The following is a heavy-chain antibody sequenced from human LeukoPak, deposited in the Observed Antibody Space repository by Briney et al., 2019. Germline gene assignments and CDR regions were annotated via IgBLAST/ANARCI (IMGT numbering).Heavy chain of an antibody. CDR3: ARDYANNVDY. D-gene: IGHD1/OR15-1a*01. V-gene: IGHV3-7*03. CDR2: IKEDGSKT. Sequence: PGGTLRLSCAASGFTLRSYWMSWVRQVPGTGLQWVANIKEDGSKTYYVDSVKGRFTISRDNAKNSLCLEMNSLRADDTAVYYCARDYANNVDYWGQGTLVTVSS. J-gene: IGHJ4*02. CDR1: GFTLRSYW.